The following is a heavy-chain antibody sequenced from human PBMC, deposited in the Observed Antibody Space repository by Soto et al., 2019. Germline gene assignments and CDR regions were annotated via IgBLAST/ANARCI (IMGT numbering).Heavy chain of an antibody. CDR3: ATKAALYCSSTCCYPSSGNNNWFDP. D-gene: IGHD2-2*01. J-gene: IGHJ5*02. V-gene: IGHV4-34*01. Sequence: SETLSLSCAVYGGSFSGYYWSWIRQPPGKGLEWIGEINHSGSTNYNPSLKSRVTISVDTSKNQFSLKLSSVTAADTAVYYCATKAALYCSSTCCYPSSGNNNWFDPWGQGTLVTVSS. CDR2: INHSGST. CDR1: GGSFSGYY.